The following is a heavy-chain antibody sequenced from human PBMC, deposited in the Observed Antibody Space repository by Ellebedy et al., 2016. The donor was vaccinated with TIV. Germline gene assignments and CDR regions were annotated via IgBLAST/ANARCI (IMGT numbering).Heavy chain of an antibody. D-gene: IGHD4-17*01. CDR1: GGSISSGGFY. CDR2: IYYTGST. CDR3: ARRLHYGDWYFDL. J-gene: IGHJ2*01. Sequence: MPSETLSLTCTVSGGSISSGGFYWGWIRQAPGKGLEWIGSIYYTGSTYNNPSLKSRVTISVDTSKNQFSLKLSSVTAADTAVYYCARRLHYGDWYFDLWGRGTLVTVSS. V-gene: IGHV4-39*07.